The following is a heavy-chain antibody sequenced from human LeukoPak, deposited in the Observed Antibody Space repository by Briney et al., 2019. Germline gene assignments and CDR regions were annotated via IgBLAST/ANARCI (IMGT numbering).Heavy chain of an antibody. CDR2: ITGSGGNR. V-gene: IGHV3-23*01. CDR1: GFTFSSHG. CDR3: ARDLLAVSDAFDI. J-gene: IGHJ3*02. D-gene: IGHD6-19*01. Sequence: PGGSLRLSCAASGFTFSSHGMNWVRQAPGKGLEWVSGITGSGGNRYYADSVEGRFTISRDNSKNTLYLQMNSLRAEDTAVYYCARDLLAVSDAFDIWGQGTMVTVSS.